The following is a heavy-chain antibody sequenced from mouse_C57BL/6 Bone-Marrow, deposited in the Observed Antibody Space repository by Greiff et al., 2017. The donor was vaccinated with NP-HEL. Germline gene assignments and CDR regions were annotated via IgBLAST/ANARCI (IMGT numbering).Heavy chain of an antibody. V-gene: IGHV6-6*01. J-gene: IGHJ3*01. Sequence: EVKVEESGGGLVQPGGSMKLSCAASGFTFSDAWMDWVRQSPEKGLEWVAEIRNKANNHATYYAESVKGRFTISRDDSKSSVYLQMNSLRAEDTGIYYCTRQAPYYYGSSGFAYWGQGTLVTVSA. CDR3: TRQAPYYYGSSGFAY. D-gene: IGHD1-1*01. CDR1: GFTFSDAW. CDR2: IRNKANNHAT.